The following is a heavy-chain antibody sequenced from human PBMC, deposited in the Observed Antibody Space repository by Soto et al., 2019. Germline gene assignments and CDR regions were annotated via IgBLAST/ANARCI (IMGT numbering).Heavy chain of an antibody. D-gene: IGHD3-22*01. Sequence: GGSLRLSCAASGFTFSSYSMNWVRQAPGKGLEWVSSISSSSSYIYYADSVKGRFTISRDNPKNSQYLKMNSLRAEDTVVYYCARDKRDSSGYSDQGAFDIWGQGTMVTVSS. CDR1: GFTFSSYS. V-gene: IGHV3-21*01. CDR3: ARDKRDSSGYSDQGAFDI. CDR2: ISSSSSYI. J-gene: IGHJ3*02.